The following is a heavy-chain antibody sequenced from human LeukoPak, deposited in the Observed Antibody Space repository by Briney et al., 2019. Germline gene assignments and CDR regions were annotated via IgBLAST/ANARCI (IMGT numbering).Heavy chain of an antibody. J-gene: IGHJ4*02. D-gene: IGHD5-12*01. CDR1: GDSISSRSYY. CDR2: LYYSGST. V-gene: IGHV4-39*01. Sequence: SETLSLTCTVSGDSISSRSYYWGWIRQPPGKGLEWIGSLYYSGSTYYNPSLKSRVTISVGTSKNQFSLKLSSVTAADTAVYYCAAGGYDFDYWGQGTLVTVSP. CDR3: AAGGYDFDY.